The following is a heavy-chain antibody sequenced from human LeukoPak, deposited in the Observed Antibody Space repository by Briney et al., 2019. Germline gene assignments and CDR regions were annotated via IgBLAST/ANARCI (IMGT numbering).Heavy chain of an antibody. CDR3: ARDVRVAGTYNFDY. CDR2: IYTSGST. V-gene: IGHV4-4*07. Sequence: PSETLCLTCTISGGSISSDYWSWIRQPAGKGLEWIGRIYTSGSTNYNPSLKSRITMSVDTSTKQFSLKLSSVTAADTAVYYCARDVRVAGTYNFDYWGQGTLVTVSS. D-gene: IGHD6-19*01. J-gene: IGHJ4*02. CDR1: GGSISSDY.